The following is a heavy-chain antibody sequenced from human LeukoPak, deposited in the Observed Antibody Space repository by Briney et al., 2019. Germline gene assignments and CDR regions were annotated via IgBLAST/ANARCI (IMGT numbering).Heavy chain of an antibody. CDR2: IWYDGSNK. J-gene: IGHJ4*02. CDR1: GFTFSSYG. D-gene: IGHD2-15*01. CDR3: ARDREAASFDY. Sequence: PGGSLRLSCAASGFTFSSYGMHWVRQAPGKGLEWVAVIWYDGSNKYYADSVKGRFTISRDNSKNTLYLQMNSLRAEDTAVYYCARDREAASFDYWGQGTLVTVSS. V-gene: IGHV3-33*01.